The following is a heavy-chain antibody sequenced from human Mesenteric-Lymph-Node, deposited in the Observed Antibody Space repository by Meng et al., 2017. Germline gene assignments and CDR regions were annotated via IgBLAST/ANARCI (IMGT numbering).Heavy chain of an antibody. CDR1: GGSISSGGHS. J-gene: IGHJ4*02. CDR3: ARSGSGSYYFDY. CDR2: IYHGGNT. D-gene: IGHD1-26*01. V-gene: IGHV4-30-2*01. Sequence: QLQLQESGSGLVKPSQTLSLTCAVSGGSISSGGHSWSWIRQPPGKGLEWLGYIYHGGNTYYNPSLESRATMSLDKSKNQFSLKVSSVTAADTAVYFCARSGSGSYYFDYWGQGTLVTVSS.